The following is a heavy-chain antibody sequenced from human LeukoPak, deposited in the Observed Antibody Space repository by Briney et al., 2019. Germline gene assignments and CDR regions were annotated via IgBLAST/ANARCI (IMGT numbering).Heavy chain of an antibody. D-gene: IGHD5-24*01. V-gene: IGHV4-59*01. J-gene: IGHJ4*02. CDR2: IYYIGST. CDR3: AAHLSRDGYNPYYFDY. CDR1: GGSISNYY. Sequence: PSETLSLTCTVSGGSISNYYWSWIRQPPGKGLEWIGYIYYIGSTNYNPSLKSRVTISADTSKNKFSLKLSSVTAADTAVYYCAAHLSRDGYNPYYFDYWGQGTLVAVSS.